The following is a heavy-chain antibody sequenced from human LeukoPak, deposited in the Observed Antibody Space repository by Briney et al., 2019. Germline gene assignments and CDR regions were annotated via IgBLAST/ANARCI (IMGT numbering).Heavy chain of an antibody. CDR1: GFTVSSNY. V-gene: IGHV3-53*01. J-gene: IGHJ4*02. CDR3: ARRAGGYSHPYDY. Sequence: PGGSLRLSCAASGFTVSSNYMSWVRQAPGKGLEWVSVIYSGGTTYYADSVKGRFTISRDNSKNTLYLQMNSLRAEDTAVYYCARRAGGYSHPYDYWGQGILVTASS. CDR2: IYSGGTT. D-gene: IGHD4-23*01.